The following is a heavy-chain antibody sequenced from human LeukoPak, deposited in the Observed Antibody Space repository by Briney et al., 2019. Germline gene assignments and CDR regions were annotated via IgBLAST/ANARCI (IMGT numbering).Heavy chain of an antibody. V-gene: IGHV3-7*01. J-gene: IGHJ4*02. D-gene: IGHD5-12*01. Sequence: PGGSLRLSCTASGFVFSDYWMSLVRQAPGKGLEWLANINQDGSQTSHVDSVRGRFTVSRDNAKNSLYLQMNSLRVDDTAVYYCARDSTPRYSGYDWVFWGRGTLVTVSS. CDR3: ARDSTPRYSGYDWVF. CDR1: GFVFSDYW. CDR2: INQDGSQT.